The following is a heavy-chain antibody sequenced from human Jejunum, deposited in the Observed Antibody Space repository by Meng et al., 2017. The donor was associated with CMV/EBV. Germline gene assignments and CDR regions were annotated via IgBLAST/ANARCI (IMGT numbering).Heavy chain of an antibody. CDR2: MYAGGSS. Sequence: LSGLVSGVSVSSNYMSWVRQAPGKGLEWLSVMYAGGSSYYADSVRGRFTISRDNSRNTLYLQMNSLRAEDTAVYYCAAAYSYATFDYWGQGTLVTVSS. CDR3: AAAYSYATFDY. D-gene: IGHD5-18*01. CDR1: GVSVSSNY. J-gene: IGHJ4*02. V-gene: IGHV3-53*01.